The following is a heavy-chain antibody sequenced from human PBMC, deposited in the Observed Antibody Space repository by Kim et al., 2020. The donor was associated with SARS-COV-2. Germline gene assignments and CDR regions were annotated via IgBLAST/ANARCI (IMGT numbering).Heavy chain of an antibody. CDR2: INAGNGNT. CDR3: ARMSIVGATWDEFDY. Sequence: ASVKVSCKASGYTFTSYAMHWVRQAPGQRLEWMGWINAGNGNTKYSQKFQGRVTITRDTSASTAYMELSSLRSEDTAVYYCARMSIVGATWDEFDYWGQGTLVTVSS. J-gene: IGHJ4*02. CDR1: GYTFTSYA. D-gene: IGHD1-26*01. V-gene: IGHV1-3*01.